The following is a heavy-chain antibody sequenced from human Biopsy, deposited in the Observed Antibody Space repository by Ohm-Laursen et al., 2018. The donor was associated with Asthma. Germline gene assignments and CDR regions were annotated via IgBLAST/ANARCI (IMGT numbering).Heavy chain of an antibody. J-gene: IGHJ6*02. CDR3: ARDRLINSGYDYDYNYYNYAMDV. V-gene: IGHV4-34*01. CDR2: TNESGVT. Sequence: SETLSLTCDVYPGSFSGFFWTWIRQSPGTGLEWIGETNESGVTNNNPSLKSRVIISIDTYWNRVSLKLTSVTAADTAVYYCARDRLINSGYDYDYNYYNYAMDVWGQGTTVTVSS. D-gene: IGHD5-12*01. CDR1: PGSFSGFF.